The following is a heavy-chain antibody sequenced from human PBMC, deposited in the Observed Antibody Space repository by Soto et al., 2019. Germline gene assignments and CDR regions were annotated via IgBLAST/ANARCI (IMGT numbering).Heavy chain of an antibody. CDR3: ARPRVFVGYFDY. Sequence: QVQLVESGGGVVQPGRSLRLSCAASGFTFSSYAMHWVRQAPGKGLEWVAVISYDGSNKYYADSVKGRFTISRDNSKTTLYPQMNSLRAEDTAVYYCARPRVFVGYFDYWGQGTLVSVSS. J-gene: IGHJ4*02. D-gene: IGHD2-21*01. V-gene: IGHV3-30-3*01. CDR1: GFTFSSYA. CDR2: ISYDGSNK.